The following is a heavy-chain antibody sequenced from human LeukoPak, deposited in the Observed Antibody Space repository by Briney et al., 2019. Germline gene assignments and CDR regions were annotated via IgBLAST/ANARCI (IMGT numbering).Heavy chain of an antibody. J-gene: IGHJ4*02. CDR3: ATGSGWYSPDY. CDR1: GFTFTSSP. CDR2: IVVGSGNT. D-gene: IGHD6-19*01. Sequence: GASVKVSCKASGFTFTSSPMQWVRQARGQCLEWIGWIVVGSGNTNYAQKFQERVTITRDMSTNTAYMELSSLRSEDTAVYYCATGSGWYSPDYWGQGTLVTVSS. V-gene: IGHV1-58*02.